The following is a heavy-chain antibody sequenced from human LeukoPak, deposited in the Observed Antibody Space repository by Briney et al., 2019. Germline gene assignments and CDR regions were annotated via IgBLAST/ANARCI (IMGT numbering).Heavy chain of an antibody. CDR3: ARARVGFWSGYSGYMDV. CDR1: GFTFSSYG. Sequence: GGSLRLSCAASGFTFSSYGMHWVRQAPGKGLEWVAVIWYGGSNKYYADSVKGRFTISRDNSKNTLYLQMNSLRAEDTAVYYCARARVGFWSGYSGYMDVWGKGTTVTVSS. D-gene: IGHD3-3*01. J-gene: IGHJ6*03. CDR2: IWYGGSNK. V-gene: IGHV3-33*08.